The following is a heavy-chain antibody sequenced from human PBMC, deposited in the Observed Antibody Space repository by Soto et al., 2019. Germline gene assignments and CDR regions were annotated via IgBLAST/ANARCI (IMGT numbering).Heavy chain of an antibody. J-gene: IGHJ5*02. CDR1: GGSISNNNR. CDR3: ARGVVTTGYNWFDP. Sequence: QVRLQESGPGLVKPSGTLSLTCGVSGGSISNNNRWNWVRQSQGKGLEWFGEIYPSGSPNYNPSLESRVNISLDKSKNQVSLKLHFVAAADTAIYFCARGVVTTGYNWFDPWGQGTLVTVSS. CDR2: IYPSGSP. V-gene: IGHV4-4*02. D-gene: IGHD2-2*01.